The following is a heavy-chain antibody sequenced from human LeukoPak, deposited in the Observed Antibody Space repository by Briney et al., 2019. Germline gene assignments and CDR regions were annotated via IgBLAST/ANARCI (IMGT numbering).Heavy chain of an antibody. Sequence: GSSVKVSCKASGGTFSSYAISWVRQAPGQGLEWMGGIIPIFGTANYAQKFQGRVTITADESTSTAYMELSSLRSEDTAVYYCASRVGAAPTYYFDYWGQGTLVTVSS. D-gene: IGHD1-26*01. CDR1: GGTFSSYA. CDR2: IIPIFGTA. CDR3: ASRVGAAPTYYFDY. V-gene: IGHV1-69*01. J-gene: IGHJ4*02.